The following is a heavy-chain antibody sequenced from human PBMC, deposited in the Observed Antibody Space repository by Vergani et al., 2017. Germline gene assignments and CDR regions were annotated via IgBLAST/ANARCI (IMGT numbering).Heavy chain of an antibody. CDR2: IYYSGRT. V-gene: IGHV4-59*01. J-gene: IGHJ3*02. CDR1: GGSISSYY. D-gene: IGHD1-26*01. CDR3: AREIVGPTTAFDI. Sequence: QVQLQESGPGLVKPSETLSLTCPVSGGSISSYYCSWIRQPPGKGLEWIGFIYYSGRTNYDPSLKSRVTIALDTSKNQFSLRLSSVTAADTGVYYCAREIVGPTTAFDIWGQGTMVTVSS.